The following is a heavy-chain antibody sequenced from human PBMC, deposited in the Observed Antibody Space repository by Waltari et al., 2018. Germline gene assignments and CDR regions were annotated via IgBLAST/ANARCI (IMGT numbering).Heavy chain of an antibody. J-gene: IGHJ3*01. V-gene: IGHV4-4*07. CDR1: GGSIRSYY. Sequence: QVQLQESGPGLVKSSETLSLTCTISGGSIRSYYWSWIRQPAGKGLEWIGRIYSSGSTNYRPSLDSRVSMSIDTSPNQFSLKLKSVTAADTAIYYCTRERRQLELVASFDVWGHGTKVSVSS. CDR2: IYSSGST. D-gene: IGHD1-1*01. CDR3: TRERRQLELVASFDV.